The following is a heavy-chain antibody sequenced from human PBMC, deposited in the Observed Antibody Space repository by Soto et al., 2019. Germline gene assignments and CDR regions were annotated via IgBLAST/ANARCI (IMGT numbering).Heavy chain of an antibody. CDR3: ARGVTVFGLVSRFWFDP. CDR1: GGSISSRDYS. D-gene: IGHD3-3*01. CDR2: IYNSGIT. Sequence: SQTLSLTCTVFGGSISSRDYSRSWVRQSPGKGLEWIGHIYNSGITYYNPSLKSRVVISIDTSRNQFSLRLNSLTAADRAVYFCARGVTVFGLVSRFWFDPWGQGTVVTVSS. J-gene: IGHJ5*02. V-gene: IGHV4-30-4*01.